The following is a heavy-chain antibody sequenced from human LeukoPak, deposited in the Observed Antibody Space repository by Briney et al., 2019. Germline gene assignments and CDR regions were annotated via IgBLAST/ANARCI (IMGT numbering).Heavy chain of an antibody. V-gene: IGHV3-23*01. D-gene: IGHD2-2*01. CDR2: ISGSDSRT. CDR1: GFSFSSYA. Sequence: GGSLRLSCAASGFSFSSYAMSWVRQAPGKGLEWVSSISGSDSRTYYADSVKGRFTISRDNSKNTLYLQMNSLRADETAVYYCASRPGADIGPLDYWGQGTPVTVSS. J-gene: IGHJ4*02. CDR3: ASRPGADIGPLDY.